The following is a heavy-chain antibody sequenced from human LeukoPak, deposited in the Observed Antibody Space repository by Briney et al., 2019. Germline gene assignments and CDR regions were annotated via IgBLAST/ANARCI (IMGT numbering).Heavy chain of an antibody. CDR1: GYTFTGYY. V-gene: IGHV1-2*02. Sequence: ASVKVSCKASGYTFTGYYMHWVRQAPGQGLEWMGWINPNSGGTNYAQKFQGRVTMTRDTSISTAYMELSRLRSDDTAVYYCARGKPPRVYLGWFDPWGQGTLVTVSS. CDR2: INPNSGGT. J-gene: IGHJ5*02. D-gene: IGHD6-13*01. CDR3: ARGKPPRVYLGWFDP.